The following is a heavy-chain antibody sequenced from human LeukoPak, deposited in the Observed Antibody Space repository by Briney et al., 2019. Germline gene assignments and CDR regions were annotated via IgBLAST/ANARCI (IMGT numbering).Heavy chain of an antibody. CDR3: ARPRGLRGYSYGYFDY. J-gene: IGHJ4*02. D-gene: IGHD5-18*01. V-gene: IGHV3-23*01. CDR1: GFTFSSYA. Sequence: PGGSLRLSCAASGFTFSSYAMSWVRQAPGKGLEWVSAISGSGGSTYYADSVKGRFTISRDNSKNTLYLQMNSLRAEDTAVYYCARPRGLRGYSYGYFDYWGQGTLVTVSS. CDR2: ISGSGGST.